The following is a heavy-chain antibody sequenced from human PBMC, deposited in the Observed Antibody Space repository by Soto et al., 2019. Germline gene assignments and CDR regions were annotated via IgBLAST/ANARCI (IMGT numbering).Heavy chain of an antibody. Sequence: PSETLSLTCAVYGGSFSGYYWSWIRQPPGKGLEWIGEINHSGSTNYNPSLKSRVTISVDTSKNQFSLKLSSVTAADTVVFYCARSGGRQPYYYYGMDVWGQGTTVTVSS. CDR3: ARSGGRQPYYYYGMDV. CDR2: INHSGST. V-gene: IGHV4-34*01. D-gene: IGHD2-15*01. J-gene: IGHJ6*02. CDR1: GGSFSGYY.